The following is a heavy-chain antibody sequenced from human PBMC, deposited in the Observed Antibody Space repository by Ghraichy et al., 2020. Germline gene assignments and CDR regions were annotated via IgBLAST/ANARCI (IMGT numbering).Heavy chain of an antibody. CDR3: FGSGVDF. Sequence: GESLNISCAASGFTFSHYWMSWVRQGPGKGLEWVANINPDGSQKFYVDSVKGRFTISRDNAKNSFYLQMNSLRAEDTAVYYCFGSGVDFWGQGTLVTVSS. J-gene: IGHJ4*02. CDR1: GFTFSHYW. V-gene: IGHV3-7*03. D-gene: IGHD6-19*01. CDR2: INPDGSQK.